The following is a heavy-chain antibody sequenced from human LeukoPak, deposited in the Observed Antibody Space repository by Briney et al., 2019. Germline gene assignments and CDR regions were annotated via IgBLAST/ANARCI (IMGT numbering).Heavy chain of an antibody. D-gene: IGHD3-3*01. J-gene: IGHJ6*02. V-gene: IGHV1-18*01. CDR3: ARVNDFWSGYRYYYYGMDV. CDR2: ISAYNGNT. Sequence: ASVKVSCKASGYTFTSYGISWVRQAPGQGLEGMGWISAYNGNTNYAQKLQGRVTMTTDTSTSTAYMELRSLRSDATAVYYCARVNDFWSGYRYYYYGMDVWGQGTTVTVSS. CDR1: GYTFTSYG.